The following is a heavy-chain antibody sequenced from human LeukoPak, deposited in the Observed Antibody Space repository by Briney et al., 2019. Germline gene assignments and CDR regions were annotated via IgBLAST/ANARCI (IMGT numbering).Heavy chain of an antibody. V-gene: IGHV3-11*04. CDR3: VRDGPLSGGDFDY. Sequence: PGGSLRLSCAVSGFSLSDFYMSWIRQAPGKGLEWVSYISSSGSTISYADSVKGRFTISRDNAKNSLSLQMNSLRAEDTAVYYCVRDGPLSGGDFDYWGQGTLVTVSS. D-gene: IGHD2-21*01. CDR2: ISSSGSTI. CDR1: GFSLSDFY. J-gene: IGHJ4*02.